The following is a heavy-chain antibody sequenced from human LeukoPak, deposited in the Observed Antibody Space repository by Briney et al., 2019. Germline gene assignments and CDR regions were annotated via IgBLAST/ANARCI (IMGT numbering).Heavy chain of an antibody. CDR3: ARVKLTAAGYYYYGMDV. J-gene: IGHJ6*02. D-gene: IGHD6-13*01. V-gene: IGHV4-34*01. Sequence: SETLSLTCSVYGGSFSGYYWSWICQPPGKGLEWIGEIDHSGSTNYNPSLKSRVTISVDTSKNQFSLKLSSVTAADTAVYYCARVKLTAAGYYYYGMDVWGQGTTVTVSS. CDR2: IDHSGST. CDR1: GGSFSGYY.